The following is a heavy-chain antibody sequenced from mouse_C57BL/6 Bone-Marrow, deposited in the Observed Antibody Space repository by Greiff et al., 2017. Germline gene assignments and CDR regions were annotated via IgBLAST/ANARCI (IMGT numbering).Heavy chain of an antibody. CDR1: GFNIKNTY. V-gene: IGHV14-3*01. CDR3: AREEYDYDWAWFAY. D-gene: IGHD2-4*01. CDR2: IDPANGNT. J-gene: IGHJ3*01. Sequence: VQLQQSVAELVRPGASVKLSCTASGFNIKNTYMHWVKQRPEQGLEWIGRIDPANGNTKYAPKFQGQATITEDTSSITAYLQLSCLTSEDTAIYYCAREEYDYDWAWFAYWGQGTLVTVSA.